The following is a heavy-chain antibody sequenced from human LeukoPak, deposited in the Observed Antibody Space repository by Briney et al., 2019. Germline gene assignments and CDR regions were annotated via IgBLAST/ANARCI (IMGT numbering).Heavy chain of an antibody. V-gene: IGHV1-2*02. J-gene: IGHJ4*02. CDR2: INPNSGGT. D-gene: IGHD3-22*01. Sequence: ASVKVSCKASGGTFSSYAISWVRQAPGQGLEWMGWINPNSGGTNYAQKFQGRVTMTRDTSITTAYMELTRLRPDDTAVYYCARGTMNLDYWGQGSLVTVSS. CDR3: ARGTMNLDY. CDR1: GGTFSSYA.